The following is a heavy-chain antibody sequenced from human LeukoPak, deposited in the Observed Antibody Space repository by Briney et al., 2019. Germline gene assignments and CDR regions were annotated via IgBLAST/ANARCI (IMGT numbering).Heavy chain of an antibody. CDR2: IYYSGST. Sequence: SETLSLTCTVSGGSISSYYWSWIRQPPGKGLEWIGYIYYSGSTNYNPSLKSRVTISVDTSKNQFSLKLSSVTAADTAVYYCARNPSQGLAYFDYWGQGTLVTVSS. CDR1: GGSISSYY. V-gene: IGHV4-59*01. CDR3: ARNPSQGLAYFDY. D-gene: IGHD2-2*01. J-gene: IGHJ4*02.